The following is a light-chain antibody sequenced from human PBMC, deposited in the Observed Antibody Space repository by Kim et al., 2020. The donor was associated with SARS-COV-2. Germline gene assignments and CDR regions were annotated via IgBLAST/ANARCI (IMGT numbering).Light chain of an antibody. CDR2: AAS. CDR1: QSIINY. CDR3: QQSYTTLYT. Sequence: IPLPPSPSSLSASVGDRITISCRASQSIINYLNWYQQTPGKAPRLLIYAASTLRRGVPSRFSGRGSGTAFTLTISSLQPEDSATYYCQQSYTTLYTFGPGTKLEI. V-gene: IGKV1-39*01. J-gene: IGKJ2*01.